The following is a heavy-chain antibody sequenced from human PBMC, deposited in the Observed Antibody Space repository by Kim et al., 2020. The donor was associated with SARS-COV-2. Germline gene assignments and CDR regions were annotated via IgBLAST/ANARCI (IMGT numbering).Heavy chain of an antibody. J-gene: IGHJ4*02. CDR1: GGSFSGYY. V-gene: IGHV4-34*01. CDR3: ARGSGYCSSTSCFGYDY. CDR2: INHSGST. D-gene: IGHD2-2*01. Sequence: SETLSLTCAVYGGSFSGYYWSWIRQPPGKGLEWIGEINHSGSTNYNPSLKSRVTISVDTSKNQFPLKLSSVTAADTAVYYCARGSGYCSSTSCFGYDYWGQGTLVTVSS.